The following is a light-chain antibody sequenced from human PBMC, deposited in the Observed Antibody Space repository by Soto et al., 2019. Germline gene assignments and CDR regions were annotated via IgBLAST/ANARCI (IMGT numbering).Light chain of an antibody. CDR3: QQYYSYPWT. V-gene: IGKV1-5*01. CDR1: QSVNKW. CDR2: DAS. Sequence: DIQMTQSPSALSASVGDRVTITCRASQSVNKWLAWFQQKPGKVPKLLIFDASTLQSGVPSRFSGSGSGTDFTLTISCLQSEDFATYYCQQYYSYPWTFGQGTKVDI. J-gene: IGKJ1*01.